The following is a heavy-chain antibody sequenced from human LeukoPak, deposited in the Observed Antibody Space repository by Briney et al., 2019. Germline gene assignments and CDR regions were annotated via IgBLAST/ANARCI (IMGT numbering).Heavy chain of an antibody. D-gene: IGHD3-3*01. CDR3: AKGHDFWSGEFDY. V-gene: IGHV3-23*01. CDR1: GFTFSNAW. CDR2: ISGSGGST. J-gene: IGHJ4*02. Sequence: GGSLRLSCAASGFTFSNAWMSWVRQAPGKGLEWVPAISGSGGSTYYADSVKGRFTISRDNSKNTLYLQMNSLRAEDTAVYYCAKGHDFWSGEFDYWGQGTLVTVS.